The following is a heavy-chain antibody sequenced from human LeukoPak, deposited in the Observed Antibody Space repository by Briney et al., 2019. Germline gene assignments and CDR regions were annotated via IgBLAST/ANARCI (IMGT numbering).Heavy chain of an antibody. CDR1: GYSFNSYW. CDR3: ARKYCRSSSCYVAFDY. CDR2: IYPGDSDT. D-gene: IGHD2-2*01. V-gene: IGHV5-51*01. J-gene: IGHJ4*02. Sequence: GESLKISCKGSGYSFNSYWIGWVRQMPGKGLEWMGIIYPGDSDTRYSPSFQGQVTISADKSIDTAYLQWSSLKASDTAMYYFARKYCRSSSCYVAFDYWGQGTRVTVSS.